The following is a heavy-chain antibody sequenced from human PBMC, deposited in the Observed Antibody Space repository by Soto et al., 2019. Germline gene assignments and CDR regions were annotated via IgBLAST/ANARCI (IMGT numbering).Heavy chain of an antibody. CDR2: ISGSGGST. Sequence: GGSLRLSCAASGFTFSSYAMSWVRQAPGKGLEWVSAISGSGGSTYYADSVKGRFTISRDNSKNTLYLQMNSLRAEDTAVYYCAKEDYSNYRYYYYGMDVWGQGTTVTVSS. V-gene: IGHV3-23*01. CDR3: AKEDYSNYRYYYYGMDV. J-gene: IGHJ6*02. D-gene: IGHD4-4*01. CDR1: GFTFSSYA.